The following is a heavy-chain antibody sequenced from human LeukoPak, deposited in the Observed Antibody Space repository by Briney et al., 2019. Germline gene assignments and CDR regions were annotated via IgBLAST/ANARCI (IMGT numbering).Heavy chain of an antibody. J-gene: IGHJ4*02. CDR1: GGTFISYA. D-gene: IGHD2-2*01. V-gene: IGHV1-69*05. CDR2: IIPIFGTA. Sequence: SVTVSFKASGGTFISYAISWVRQAPGQGLEGTGGIIPIFGTANYPQKFQGRVTITTDESTSTAYMELSRLRSEDTAVYYCARGYHIRRVTLSLLYFDYWGQGTLVTVSS. CDR3: ARGYHIRRVTLSLLYFDY.